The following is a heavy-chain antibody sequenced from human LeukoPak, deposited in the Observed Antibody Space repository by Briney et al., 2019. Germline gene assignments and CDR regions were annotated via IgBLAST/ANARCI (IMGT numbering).Heavy chain of an antibody. D-gene: IGHD3-3*01. V-gene: IGHV3-30-3*01. CDR3: ARGFWHYDFWSGYSSFDY. Sequence: TGGSLRLSCAASGFTFSSYAMHWVRQAPGKGLEWVAVISYDGSNKYYADSVKGRFTISRDNSKNTLYLQMNSLRAEDTAVYYCARGFWHYDFWSGYSSFDYWGQGTLVTVSS. CDR1: GFTFSSYA. J-gene: IGHJ4*02. CDR2: ISYDGSNK.